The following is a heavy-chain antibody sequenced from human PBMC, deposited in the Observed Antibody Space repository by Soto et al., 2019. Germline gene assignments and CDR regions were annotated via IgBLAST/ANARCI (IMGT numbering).Heavy chain of an antibody. J-gene: IGHJ3*02. CDR3: ARDYSITLGAFDI. V-gene: IGHV1-69*02. Sequence: QVQLVQSGAEVKKPGSSVKVSCKASGGTFSSYTISWVRQAPGQGLEWMGRIIPILGIANYAQKFQGRVTXTXDXXTSTAYMELSSLRSEDTAVYYCARDYSITLGAFDIWGQGTMVTVSS. CDR2: IIPILGIA. CDR1: GGTFSSYT. D-gene: IGHD2-2*01.